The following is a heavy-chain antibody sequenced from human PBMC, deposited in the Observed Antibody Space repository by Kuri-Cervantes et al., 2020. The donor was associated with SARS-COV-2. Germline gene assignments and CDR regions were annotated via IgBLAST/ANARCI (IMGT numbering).Heavy chain of an antibody. CDR3: ASEVIPNPSEKYAYYGLGV. J-gene: IGHJ6*02. Sequence: GESLKISCAASGFTSSSYWMHWVRQAPGKGLVWVSRINSDGSSTTYADSVKGRFTISRDNAKKSLFLQMNSLRAEDTAVYYCASEVIPNPSEKYAYYGLGVWGQGTTVTVSS. CDR2: INSDGSST. CDR1: GFTSSSYW. D-gene: IGHD1-26*01. V-gene: IGHV3-74*01.